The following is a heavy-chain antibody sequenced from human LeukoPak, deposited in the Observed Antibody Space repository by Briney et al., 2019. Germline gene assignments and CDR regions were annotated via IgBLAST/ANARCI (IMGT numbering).Heavy chain of an antibody. CDR1: GGSISSGSYY. CDR2: IYTSGST. D-gene: IGHD3-9*01. J-gene: IGHJ3*02. V-gene: IGHV4-61*02. CDR3: ARIRYFDWLSRLDDAFDI. Sequence: SETLSLTCTVSGGSISSGSYYWSWIRQPGGKGLEWIGRIYTSGSTNYNPSLKSRVTISVDTSKNQFSLKLSSVTATDTAVYYCARIRYFDWLSRLDDAFDIWGQGTMVTVSS.